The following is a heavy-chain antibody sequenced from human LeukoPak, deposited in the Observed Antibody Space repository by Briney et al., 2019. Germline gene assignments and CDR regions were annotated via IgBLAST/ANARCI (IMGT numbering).Heavy chain of an antibody. CDR2: ISYDGSNK. CDR3: AKDGSGSYYSYYFDY. V-gene: IGHV3-30*18. CDR1: GFTFSSYG. D-gene: IGHD3-10*01. J-gene: IGHJ4*02. Sequence: GRSLRLSCAASGFTFSSYGMHWVRQAPGKGLEWVAVISYDGSNKYYADSVKGRFTISRDNSKNTLYLQMNSLRAEDTAVYYCAKDGSGSYYSYYFDYWGQGTLVTVSS.